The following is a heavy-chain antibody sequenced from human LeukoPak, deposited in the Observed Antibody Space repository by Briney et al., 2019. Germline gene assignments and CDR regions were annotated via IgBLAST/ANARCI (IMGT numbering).Heavy chain of an antibody. CDR3: ARGGRYYYDSSGSYHDVFDA. Sequence: SVKVSCKASGGTFNIFAISWVRQAPGQGLEWTGRIIPILGIANYAQKFQGRVTITADKSTSTAYMELSSLRSEDTAVYYCARGGRYYYDSSGSYHDVFDAWGQGTRVTVSS. CDR1: GGTFNIFA. CDR2: IIPILGIA. V-gene: IGHV1-69*04. J-gene: IGHJ3*01. D-gene: IGHD3-22*01.